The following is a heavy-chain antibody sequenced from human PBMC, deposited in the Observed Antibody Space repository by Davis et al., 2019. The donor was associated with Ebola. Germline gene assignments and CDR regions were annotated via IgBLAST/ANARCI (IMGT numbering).Heavy chain of an antibody. J-gene: IGHJ4*02. V-gene: IGHV1-46*01. D-gene: IGHD3-9*01. Sequence: ASVKVSCKASGYTFTSYYMHWVRQAPGQGLEWMGIINPSGGSTSYAQKFQGRVTMTRDTSTSTVYMELSSLKASDSDMYYCARLFDANSIIWRYIDYWGQGTLVTVS. CDR2: INPSGGST. CDR1: GYTFTSYY. CDR3: ARLFDANSIIWRYIDY.